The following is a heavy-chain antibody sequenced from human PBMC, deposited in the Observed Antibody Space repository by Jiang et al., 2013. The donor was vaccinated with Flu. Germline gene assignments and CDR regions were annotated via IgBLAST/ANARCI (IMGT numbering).Heavy chain of an antibody. CDR3: ARAYGDYVHDAFDI. D-gene: IGHD4-17*01. Sequence: PSLKSRVTISVDTSKNQFSLKLSSVTAADTAVYYCARAYGDYVHDAFDIWGQGTMVTVSS. J-gene: IGHJ3*02. V-gene: IGHV4-61*02.